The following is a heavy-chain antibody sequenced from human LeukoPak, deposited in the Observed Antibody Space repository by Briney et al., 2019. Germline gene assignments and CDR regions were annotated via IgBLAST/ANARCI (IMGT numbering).Heavy chain of an antibody. CDR1: GFTFSSSA. Sequence: QSGGSLRLSCAASGFTFSSSAMSWVRQAPGKGLEWVSAISNNGGYTYYADSVQGRFTISRDNSKNTLYLQMNSLRAEDTAVYYCARGSKRAYDFWSAKNNWFDPWGQGTLVTVSS. CDR3: ARGSKRAYDFWSAKNNWFDP. V-gene: IGHV3-23*01. CDR2: ISNNGGYT. D-gene: IGHD3-3*01. J-gene: IGHJ5*02.